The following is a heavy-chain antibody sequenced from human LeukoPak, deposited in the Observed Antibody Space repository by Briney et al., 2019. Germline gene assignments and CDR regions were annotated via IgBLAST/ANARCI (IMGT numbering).Heavy chain of an antibody. V-gene: IGHV3-48*04. CDR2: ISSSSSTI. Sequence: GSLRLSCAASGFTFSSYSMNWVRQAPGKGLEWVSYISSSSSTIYYADSVKGRFSITRDNAKNSLYLQMNSLRAEDTAVYYCAELGITMIGGVWGKGTTVTISS. CDR1: GFTFSSYS. CDR3: AELGITMIGGV. D-gene: IGHD3-10*02. J-gene: IGHJ6*04.